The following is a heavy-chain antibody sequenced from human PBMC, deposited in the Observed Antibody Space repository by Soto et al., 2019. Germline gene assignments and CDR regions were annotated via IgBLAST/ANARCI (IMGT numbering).Heavy chain of an antibody. CDR2: IYYSGST. CDR1: GGSISSGDYY. D-gene: IGHD6-13*01. CDR3: ARVSSSWYLSRCFDY. Sequence: QVQLQESGPGLVKPSQTLSLTCTVSGGSISSGDYYWGWIRQPPGKGLEWFGYIYYSGSTYYNPSLKSRVTISVDTSKNQFSLKLSSVTAADTAVYYCARVSSSWYLSRCFDYWGQGTLVTVSS. V-gene: IGHV4-30-4*01. J-gene: IGHJ4*02.